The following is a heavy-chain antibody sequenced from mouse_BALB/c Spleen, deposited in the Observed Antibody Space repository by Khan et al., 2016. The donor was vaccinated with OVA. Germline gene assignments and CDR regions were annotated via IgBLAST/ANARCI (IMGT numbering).Heavy chain of an antibody. CDR1: GYSFTGYY. V-gene: IGHV1-26*01. J-gene: IGHJ3*01. D-gene: IGHD2-14*01. Sequence: VQLKQSGPDLVKPGASVKMSCKASGYSFTGYYMNWVKQSHGKSLECIGRFNPNTGYTNYNQNFRGKVILIVDTSSSTAYMELRSLTSEDCAVCYCARGYDFCAYWGQETLVTVSA. CDR2: FNPNTGYT. CDR3: ARGYDFCAY.